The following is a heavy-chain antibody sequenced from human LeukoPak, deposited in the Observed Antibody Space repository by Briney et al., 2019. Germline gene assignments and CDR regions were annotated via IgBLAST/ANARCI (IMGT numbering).Heavy chain of an antibody. CDR2: IYYSGST. V-gene: IGHV4-59*01. CDR1: GGSISSYY. J-gene: IGHJ4*02. CDR3: ARVTKGDYGDYDFDY. Sequence: PSETLSLTCTVSGGSISSYYWSWIRQPPGKGLEWIGYIYYSGSTNYNPSLKSRVTISVDTSKNQFSLKLSSVTAADTAVYYCARVTKGDYGDYDFDYWGQGTLVTVSS. D-gene: IGHD4-17*01.